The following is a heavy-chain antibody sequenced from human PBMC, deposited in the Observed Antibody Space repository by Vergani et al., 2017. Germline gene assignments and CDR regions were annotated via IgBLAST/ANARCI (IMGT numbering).Heavy chain of an antibody. J-gene: IGHJ4*02. D-gene: IGHD6-19*01. CDR3: ARDETQVKWYSSGWSPEGADKGFDD. Sequence: EVQLVESGGGLVQPGGSLRLSCAASGFTFSSYSMNWVRQAPGKGLEWVSYISSSSSTIYYADSVKGRFTISRDNAKNSLYLQMNSLRAEDTAVYYCARDETQVKWYSSGWSPEGADKGFDDWGQGTLVTVSS. CDR1: GFTFSSYS. CDR2: ISSSSSTI. V-gene: IGHV3-48*01.